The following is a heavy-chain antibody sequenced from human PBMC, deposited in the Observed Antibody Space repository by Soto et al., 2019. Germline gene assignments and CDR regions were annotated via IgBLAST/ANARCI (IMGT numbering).Heavy chain of an antibody. CDR3: ARVGWGGATIWFDP. Sequence: SETLSLTCTVSGGSISSYYWSWIRQPPGKGLEWIGYIYYSGSTNYNPSLKSRVTISVDTSKNQFSLKLSSVTAADTAVYYCARVGWGGATIWFDPWGQGTLVTVSS. CDR2: IYYSGST. V-gene: IGHV4-59*08. CDR1: GGSISSYY. D-gene: IGHD1-26*01. J-gene: IGHJ5*02.